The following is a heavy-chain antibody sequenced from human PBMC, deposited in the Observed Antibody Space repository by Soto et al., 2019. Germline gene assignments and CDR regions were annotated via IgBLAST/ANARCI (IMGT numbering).Heavy chain of an antibody. CDR2: IYYSGST. V-gene: IGHV4-30-4*01. Sequence: PSETLSLTCTVSGGSISSGDYYWIWIRHPPGKGLEWIGYIYYSGSTYYNPSLKSRVTISVDTSKNQFSLKLSSVTAADTAVYYCARVVGYYDSSGYYYQNNYFDYWGQGTLVTVSS. J-gene: IGHJ4*02. D-gene: IGHD3-22*01. CDR1: GGSISSGDYY. CDR3: ARVVGYYDSSGYYYQNNYFDY.